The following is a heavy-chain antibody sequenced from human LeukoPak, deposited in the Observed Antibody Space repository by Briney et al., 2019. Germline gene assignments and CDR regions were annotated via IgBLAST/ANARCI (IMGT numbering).Heavy chain of an antibody. Sequence: PGGSLILSCAASGFTFSDYYMSWIRQAPGKGLEWVSVIYSGDSGVSTYYADSVKGRFTISRHNSKNTLYLQMSSLRAEDTAVYFCARSAARLRYYYAMDVWGQGTTVTVCS. CDR2: IYSGDSGVST. J-gene: IGHJ6*02. CDR3: ARSAARLRYYYAMDV. V-gene: IGHV3-53*04. CDR1: GFTFSDYY. D-gene: IGHD6-6*01.